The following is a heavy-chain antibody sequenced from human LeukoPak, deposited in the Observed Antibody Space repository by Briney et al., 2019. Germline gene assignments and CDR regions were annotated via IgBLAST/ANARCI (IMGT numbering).Heavy chain of an antibody. CDR2: IFYSGST. Sequence: SETLSLTCTVSSGSISTSNYYWGWVRQPPGKALEWIGNIFYSGSTYYSPSLKSRVTISLDTSRNQFSLKLNSVTAADTAVYYCARQGYYYGSGSYYNEAYMDVWGKGTTVTISS. D-gene: IGHD3-10*01. CDR3: ARQGYYYGSGSYYNEAYMDV. CDR1: SGSISTSNYY. V-gene: IGHV4-39*07. J-gene: IGHJ6*03.